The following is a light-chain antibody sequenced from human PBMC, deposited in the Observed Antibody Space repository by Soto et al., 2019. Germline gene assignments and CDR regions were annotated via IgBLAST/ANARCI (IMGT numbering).Light chain of an antibody. CDR1: SSDVGGYNY. CDR2: EVS. J-gene: IGLJ2*01. V-gene: IGLV2-8*01. Sequence: QSALTQPPSASGSPGQSVTISCTGTSSDVGGYNYVSWYQQHPGKAPKLMIYEVSKRPSGVPDRFSGSKSGNTASLTVSGLQAEDEADHYCSSYAGSNNFVVFGGGTKVTVL. CDR3: SSYAGSNNFVV.